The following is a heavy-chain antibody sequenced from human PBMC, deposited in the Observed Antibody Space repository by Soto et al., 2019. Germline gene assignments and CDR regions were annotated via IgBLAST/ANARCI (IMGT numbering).Heavy chain of an antibody. CDR3: ARAMTTVTTIDY. J-gene: IGHJ4*02. D-gene: IGHD4-17*01. CDR2: IYHSGST. Sequence: SETLSLTCTVSGGSVSSNSYSWSWIRQPPGKGLEWIGYIYHSGSTYYNPSLKSRVTISVDRSKNQFSLKLSSVTAADTAVYYCARAMTTVTTIDYWGQGTLVTVSS. CDR1: GGSVSSNSYS. V-gene: IGHV4-30-2*01.